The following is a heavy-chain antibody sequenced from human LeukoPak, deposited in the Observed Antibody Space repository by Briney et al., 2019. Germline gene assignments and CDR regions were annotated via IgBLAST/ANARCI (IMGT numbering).Heavy chain of an antibody. Sequence: ASVKVSCKASGYTFTAYYMHWVRQAPGQGLEWMGWINPHSGGTNSAQKFQGRVTMTRDTSISTAYMELSRLRSDDTAVYYCAAYDSSGWDYAIDYWGQGTLVTVSS. J-gene: IGHJ4*02. D-gene: IGHD6-19*01. CDR3: AAYDSSGWDYAIDY. CDR2: INPHSGGT. CDR1: GYTFTAYY. V-gene: IGHV1-2*02.